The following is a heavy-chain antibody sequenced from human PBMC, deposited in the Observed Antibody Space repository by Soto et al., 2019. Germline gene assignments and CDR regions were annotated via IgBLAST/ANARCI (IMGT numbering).Heavy chain of an antibody. V-gene: IGHV4-34*01. CDR1: GGSFSGYY. CDR3: ARGGGSTVTVTTPRSFDY. Sequence: QVQLQQWGAGLLKPSETLSLTCAVYGGSFSGYYWSWIRQPPGKGLEWIGEINHSGSTNYNPSLKSRVTISVDTSKNQFSLKLSSVTAADTAVYYCARGGGSTVTVTTPRSFDYWGQGTLVTVSS. CDR2: INHSGST. J-gene: IGHJ4*02. D-gene: IGHD4-17*01.